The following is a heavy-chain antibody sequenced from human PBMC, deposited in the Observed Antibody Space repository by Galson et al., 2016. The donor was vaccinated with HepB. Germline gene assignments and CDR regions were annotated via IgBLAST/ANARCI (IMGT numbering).Heavy chain of an antibody. CDR3: ARGDGIGYNCMDG. CDR1: GDFISRDGYF. CDR2: IHNSGTT. D-gene: IGHD5-24*01. J-gene: IGHJ6*03. Sequence: TLSLTCTVSGDFISRDGYFWRWTRQHPGKGQWWIGDIHNSGTTYSYSSLQSPVPISVDTTKNQFPLKVSSVTSADTAVYYCARGDGIGYNCMDGWGKGTTVTVSS. V-gene: IGHV4-31*01.